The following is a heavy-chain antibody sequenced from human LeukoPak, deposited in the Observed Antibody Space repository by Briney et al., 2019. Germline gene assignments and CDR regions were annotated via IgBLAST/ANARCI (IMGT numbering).Heavy chain of an antibody. V-gene: IGHV4-59*01. CDR3: ARGPYYFDY. Sequence: PSEPLSLTCTVSGGSFSSYYWNWIRQPPGKGLEWIGYIFSSGSTNYNPSLRSRVTISVDTSKNQFSLKLSSVTAADTAVYYCARGPYYFDYWGQGTLVTVSS. J-gene: IGHJ4*02. CDR2: IFSSGST. CDR1: GGSFSSYY.